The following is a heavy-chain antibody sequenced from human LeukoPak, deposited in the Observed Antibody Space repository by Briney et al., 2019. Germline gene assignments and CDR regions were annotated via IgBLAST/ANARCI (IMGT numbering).Heavy chain of an antibody. CDR3: ARDSYSYYYYHMDV. CDR2: IYYSGST. J-gene: IGHJ6*03. CDR1: GGSISSSNYY. Sequence: PSETLSLTCTVSGGSISSSNYYWGWIRQPPGKGLEWIGSIYYSGSTYYNPSLKSRVTISVDTSKNQFSLKLSSVTAADTAVYYCARDSYSYYYYHMDVWGKGTTVTVSS. V-gene: IGHV4-39*07. D-gene: IGHD1-1*01.